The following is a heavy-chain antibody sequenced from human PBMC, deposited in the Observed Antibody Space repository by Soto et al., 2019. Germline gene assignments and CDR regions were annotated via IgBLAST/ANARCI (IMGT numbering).Heavy chain of an antibody. V-gene: IGHV3-30*03. CDR3: ARGTIVARQHLDY. J-gene: IGHJ4*02. CDR1: GFTFSSYA. CDR2: KSIRGGDE. Sequence: ESGGGVVQPGKSLRLSCAASGFTFSSYAMHWARQAPGKGLEWVTVKSIRGGDEYYAESVRGRFTISRDDSKNTLYLQMDSLRVEDTAVYYCARGTIVARQHLDYWGQGTLVTVSS. D-gene: IGHD6-6*01.